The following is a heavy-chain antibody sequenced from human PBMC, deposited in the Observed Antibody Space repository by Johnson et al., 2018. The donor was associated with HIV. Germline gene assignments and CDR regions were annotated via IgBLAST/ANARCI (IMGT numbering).Heavy chain of an antibody. CDR2: IKQDGSER. CDR1: GFTFSSYW. CDR3: ARYSGGDCYSPHDAFDI. D-gene: IGHD2-21*02. V-gene: IGHV3-7*01. Sequence: VQLVESGGGLVQPGGSLRLSCAASGFTFSSYWMSWVRQAPGKGLEWVANIKQDGSERYYVDSVKGRFTIPRDNAKNSLFLQMNSLRVEDTAVCYCARYSGGDCYSPHDAFDIWGQGTMVTVSS. J-gene: IGHJ3*02.